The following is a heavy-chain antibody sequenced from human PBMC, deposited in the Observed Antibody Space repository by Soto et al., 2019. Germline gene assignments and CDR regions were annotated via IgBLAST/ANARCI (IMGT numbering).Heavy chain of an antibody. CDR1: GFTFSDYY. J-gene: IGHJ4*02. D-gene: IGHD6-13*01. V-gene: IGHV3-11*06. CDR2: ISSSSSYT. Sequence: GGSLRLSCAASGFTFSDYYMSWIRQAPGKGLEWVSYISSSSSYTNYADSVKGRFTISRDNAKNSLYLQMNSLRAEDTAVYYCARTLGIAAAGHYFDYWGQGTLVTVSS. CDR3: ARTLGIAAAGHYFDY.